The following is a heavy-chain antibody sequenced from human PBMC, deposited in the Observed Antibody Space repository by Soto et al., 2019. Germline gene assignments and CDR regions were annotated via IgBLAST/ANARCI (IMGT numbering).Heavy chain of an antibody. Sequence: SETLSLTCAVYGGSCSGYYWSGIRQPPGKGLEWIGEINHSGSTNYNPSLKSRVTISVDTSKNQFSLKLSSVTAADTAVYYCATGQVFGELFGYWGQGTLVTVPQ. D-gene: IGHD3-10*02. CDR2: INHSGST. CDR3: ATGQVFGELFGY. V-gene: IGHV4-34*01. CDR1: GGSCSGYY. J-gene: IGHJ4*02.